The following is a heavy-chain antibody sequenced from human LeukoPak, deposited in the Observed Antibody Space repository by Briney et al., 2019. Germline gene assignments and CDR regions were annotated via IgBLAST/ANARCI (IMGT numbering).Heavy chain of an antibody. CDR3: AREGSRGDGYNLGY. V-gene: IGHV4-38-2*02. CDR2: IYHSGST. J-gene: IGHJ4*02. CDR1: GYSISSGYY. Sequence: SETLSLTCTVSGYSISSGYYWGWIRQPPGKGLEWIGSIYHSGSTYYNPSLKSRVTISVDTSKNQFSLKLSSVTAADTAVYYCAREGSRGDGYNLGYWGQGTLVTVSS. D-gene: IGHD5-24*01.